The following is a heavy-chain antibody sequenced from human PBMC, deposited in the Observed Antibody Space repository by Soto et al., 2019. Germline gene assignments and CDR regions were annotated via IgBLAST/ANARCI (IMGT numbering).Heavy chain of an antibody. CDR3: ASQVGVTLGGVIVSDAFDI. J-gene: IGHJ3*02. CDR2: IYYSRST. D-gene: IGHD3-16*02. CDR1: GGSISSSSYY. V-gene: IGHV4-39*01. Sequence: SATLSLTCTVSGGSISSSSYYWGWIRQPPGQGLEWIGSIYYSRSTYYNPYLKSRVTISVDTSKHKFSMKMRSVTAADTDVYYCASQVGVTLGGVIVSDAFDIWGQGTMVT.